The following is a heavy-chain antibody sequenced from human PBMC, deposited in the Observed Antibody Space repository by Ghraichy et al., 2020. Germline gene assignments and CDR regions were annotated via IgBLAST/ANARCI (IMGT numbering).Heavy chain of an antibody. V-gene: IGHV3-30*02. D-gene: IGHD1-14*01. CDR1: GFVFSSYG. CDR3: AKLRKGTTIGRDY. CDR2: IRFDGSQN. Sequence: GESLNITCSVSGFVFSSYGMHWVRQAPGKGLEWVAFIRFDGSQNYYADSVKGRFTISRDNSKNTLFLQMKSLRPKDTAVYYCAKLRKGTTIGRDYWGQGTLVTVSS. J-gene: IGHJ4*02.